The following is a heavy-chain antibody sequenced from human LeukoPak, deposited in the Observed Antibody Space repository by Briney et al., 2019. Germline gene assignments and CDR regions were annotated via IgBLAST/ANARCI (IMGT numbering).Heavy chain of an antibody. CDR1: GYTFTGYY. J-gene: IGHJ4*02. CDR2: INPNSGGT. CDR3: ARDINVLMVYASTLDY. Sequence: ASVKVSCKASGYTFTGYYMHWVRQAPGQGLEWMGWINPNSGGTNYAQKFQGRVTMTRDTSISTAYMELSRLRSDDTAVYYCARDINVLMVYASTLDYWGQGTLVTVSS. D-gene: IGHD2-8*01. V-gene: IGHV1-2*02.